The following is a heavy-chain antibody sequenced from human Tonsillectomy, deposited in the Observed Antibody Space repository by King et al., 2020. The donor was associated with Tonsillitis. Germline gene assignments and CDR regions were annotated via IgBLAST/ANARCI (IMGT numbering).Heavy chain of an antibody. D-gene: IGHD2-2*01. CDR2: TREKSYGGTT. Sequence: VQLVESGGGLEQPGRSLRLSCTASGFSFVDYAINWVRQAPGKGRVWIGFTREKSYGGTTEYAASVKGGFAISREESTNTAYLEMNSLKTEDTVVSFCSREWDCSRTRCHYYNGMDGWGPGTPVIVSS. CDR1: GFSFVDYA. CDR3: SREWDCSRTRCHYYNGMDG. V-gene: IGHV3-49*04. J-gene: IGHJ6*01.